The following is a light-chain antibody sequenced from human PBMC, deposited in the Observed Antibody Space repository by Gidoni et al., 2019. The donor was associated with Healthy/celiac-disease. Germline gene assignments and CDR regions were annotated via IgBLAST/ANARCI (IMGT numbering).Light chain of an antibody. CDR1: QSISSY. V-gene: IGKV1-39*01. Sequence: IQMTQSTSSLSASVGDRVTITCLASQSISSYLNWYQQTPGKAPKLLIYAASSLQSGVPSRFSGSGSGTDFTLTISSLQPEDFATYYCQQSYSTPYTFGQGTKLEIK. CDR2: AAS. CDR3: QQSYSTPYT. J-gene: IGKJ2*01.